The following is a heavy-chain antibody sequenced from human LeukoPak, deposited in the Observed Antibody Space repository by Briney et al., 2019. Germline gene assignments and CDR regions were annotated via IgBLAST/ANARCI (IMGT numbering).Heavy chain of an antibody. Sequence: GGSLRLSCAASGFTFSSYAMSWVRQAPGKGLEWVSTITSGGGSTFYADSVKGRSTMSRDNSKNTLYLQMNSLRAEDTAVYYCASAGADDYWGQGTLVTVSS. J-gene: IGHJ4*02. CDR2: ITSGGGST. CDR3: ASAGADDY. D-gene: IGHD1-26*01. CDR1: GFTFSSYA. V-gene: IGHV3-23*01.